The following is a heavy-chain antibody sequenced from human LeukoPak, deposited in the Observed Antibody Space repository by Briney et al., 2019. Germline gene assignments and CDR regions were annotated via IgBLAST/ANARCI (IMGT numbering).Heavy chain of an antibody. CDR2: ISSSGNTI. V-gene: IGHV3-11*01. J-gene: IGHJ5*02. CDR1: GFTFSDYY. CDR3: LVDTAMVTGNWFDP. D-gene: IGHD5-18*01. Sequence: GGSLRLSCAASGFTFSDYYMSWIRQAPGKGLEWVSYISSSGNTIYYADSVKGRFTISRDNAKNSLYLQMNSLRAEDTAVYYCLVDTAMVTGNWFDPWGQGTLVTVSS.